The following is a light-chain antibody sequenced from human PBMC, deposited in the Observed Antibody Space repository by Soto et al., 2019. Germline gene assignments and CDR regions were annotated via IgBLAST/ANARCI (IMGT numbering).Light chain of an antibody. Sequence: EIVLTQSPDTLSLSPGERATLSCRASQSVSKMFLAWYQQKPGQAPRLLIYAASSRATGIPDRFSVSGSGTEFTLTISRLEPEDFAVYYCQQYGTSPYTFGQGTKVDIK. CDR2: AAS. V-gene: IGKV3-20*01. CDR3: QQYGTSPYT. CDR1: QSVSKMF. J-gene: IGKJ2*01.